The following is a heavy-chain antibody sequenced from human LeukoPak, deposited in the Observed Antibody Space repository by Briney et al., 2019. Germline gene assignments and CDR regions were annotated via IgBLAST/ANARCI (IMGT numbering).Heavy chain of an antibody. CDR1: GYTLTELS. V-gene: IGHV1-24*01. CDR2: FDPEDGET. D-gene: IGHD3-3*01. CDR3: STDTIFGVVIPHFDY. J-gene: IGHJ4*02. Sequence: ASVKVSCKVSGYTLTELSMHWVRQAPGKGLEWMGGFDPEDGETIYAQKFQGRVTMTEDTSTDTAYMELSSLRSEDTAVYYCSTDTIFGVVIPHFDYWGQGTLVTVSS.